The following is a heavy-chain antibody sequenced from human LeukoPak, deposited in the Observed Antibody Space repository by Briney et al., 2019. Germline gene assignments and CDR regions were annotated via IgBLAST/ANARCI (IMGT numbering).Heavy chain of an antibody. V-gene: IGHV3-23*01. CDR1: GFTFSSYA. D-gene: IGHD1-26*01. J-gene: IGHJ3*02. Sequence: GSLRLSCAASGFTFSSYAMSWVRQAPGKGLEWVSGISGSGGSTHFADSVKGRFTISRDNSKNTLYLQMSSLRAEDTAVYYCAKTSGSYWPDAFDIXGQGTXXXVSS. CDR3: AKTSGSYWPDAFDI. CDR2: ISGSGGST.